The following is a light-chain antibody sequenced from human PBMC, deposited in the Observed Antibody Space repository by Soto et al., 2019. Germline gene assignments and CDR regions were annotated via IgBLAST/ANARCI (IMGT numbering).Light chain of an antibody. V-gene: IGKV1-39*01. J-gene: IGKJ4*01. CDR2: RAS. Sequence: DIQMTQSPSSLSASVRDTVTITCRASQSINRYLHWYQHKPGQAPTLLIFRASSLQRGVPTRFTGSGSGTHYTLVINSLQPEDSATYFCQQTYSTPLTFCGGTRVEI. CDR1: QSINRY. CDR3: QQTYSTPLT.